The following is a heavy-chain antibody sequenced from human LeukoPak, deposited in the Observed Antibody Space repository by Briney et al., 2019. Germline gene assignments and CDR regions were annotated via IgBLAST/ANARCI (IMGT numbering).Heavy chain of an antibody. CDR3: AREVRLRIYYYYYYYMDV. CDR1: GGSISSYY. Sequence: NPSETLSLTCTVSGGSISSYYWSWIRQPPGKGLELIGYISNVGSTNYNPSLKSRVTISVDTSKNQVSLKVRSVTAADTAVYYCAREVRLRIYYYYYYYMDVWGKGTTVTVSS. CDR2: ISNVGST. D-gene: IGHD2/OR15-2a*01. V-gene: IGHV4-59*01. J-gene: IGHJ6*03.